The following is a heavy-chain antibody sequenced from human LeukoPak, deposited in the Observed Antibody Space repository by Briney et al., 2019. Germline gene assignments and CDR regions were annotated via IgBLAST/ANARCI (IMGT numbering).Heavy chain of an antibody. CDR1: GGSFSGYY. V-gene: IGHV4-34*01. CDR3: AAGGTAGGNY. CDR2: INHSGST. Sequence: PSETLSLTCAVYGGSFSGYYWSWIRQPPGKGLGWIGEINHSGSTNYNPSLKSRVTISVDTSKNQFSLKLSSVTAADTAVYYCAAGGTAGGNYWGQGTLVTVSS. D-gene: IGHD3-16*01. J-gene: IGHJ4*02.